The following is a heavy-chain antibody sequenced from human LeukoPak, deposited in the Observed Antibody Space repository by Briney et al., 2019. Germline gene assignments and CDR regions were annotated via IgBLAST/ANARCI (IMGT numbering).Heavy chain of an antibody. V-gene: IGHV3-23*01. CDR2: ISGSGAST. J-gene: IGHJ4*02. CDR3: AKEGYRYGYAIDY. CDR1: GFXFSTYA. Sequence: GGSLRLSCVASGFXFSTYAISWVRQAPGKGLEWLSAISGSGASTYYADSVKGRFTISRDNSKNTLYLQMNSLRAEDTAVYYCAKEGYRYGYAIDYWGQGTLVTVSS. D-gene: IGHD5-18*01.